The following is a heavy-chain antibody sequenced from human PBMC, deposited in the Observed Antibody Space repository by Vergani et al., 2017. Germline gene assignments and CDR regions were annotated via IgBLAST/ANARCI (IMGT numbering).Heavy chain of an antibody. V-gene: IGHV3-48*02. J-gene: IGHJ4*02. CDR1: GFTFSSYS. Sequence: EVQLVESGGGLVQPGGSLRLSCAASGFTFSSYSMNWVRQAPGKGLEWVSYISSSSSTIYYADSVKGRFTISRDNAKNSLYLQMNSLGDEDTAVYYCARVFGSGDFDYWGQGTLVTVSS. CDR2: ISSSSSTI. D-gene: IGHD3-10*01. CDR3: ARVFGSGDFDY.